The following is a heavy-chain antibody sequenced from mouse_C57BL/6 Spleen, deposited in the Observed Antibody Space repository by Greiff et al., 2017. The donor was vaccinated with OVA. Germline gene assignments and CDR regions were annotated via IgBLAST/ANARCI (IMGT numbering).Heavy chain of an antibody. J-gene: IGHJ2*01. D-gene: IGHD1-1*01. CDR1: GYTFTDYY. CDR2: IYPGSGNT. CDR3: ARDYYGSSYYFDD. Sequence: QVQLQQSGAELVRPGASVKLSCKASGYTFTDYYINWVKQRPGQGLEWIARIYPGSGNTYYNEKFKGKATLTAEKSSSTAYMQLSSLTSEDSAVYFCARDYYGSSYYFDDWGQGTTLTVSS. V-gene: IGHV1-76*01.